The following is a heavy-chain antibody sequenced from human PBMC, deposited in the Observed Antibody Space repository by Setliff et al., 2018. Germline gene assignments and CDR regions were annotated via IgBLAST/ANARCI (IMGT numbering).Heavy chain of an antibody. CDR1: GFTFSGPA. J-gene: IGHJ6*02. D-gene: IGHD2-2*01. V-gene: IGHV3-73*01. Sequence: PGGSLRVSCAVSGFTFSGPAVHWVRQASGKGLEWVGRIRSKAFSYATRYTESMKGRFTISRDNSKNSLYLQMNSLRAEDTALYYCAKGYCSSTSCYSNYYGMDVWGQGTTVTVSS. CDR3: AKGYCSSTSCYSNYYGMDV. CDR2: IRSKAFSYAT.